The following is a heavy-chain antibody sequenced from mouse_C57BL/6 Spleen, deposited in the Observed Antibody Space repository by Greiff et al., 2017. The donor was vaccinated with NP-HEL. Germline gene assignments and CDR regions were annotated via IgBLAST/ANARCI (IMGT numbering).Heavy chain of an antibody. Sequence: QVQLQQSGPELVKPGASVKISCKASGYAFSSSWMNWVKQRPGKGLEWIGRIYPGDGDTNYNGKFKGKATLTADKSSSTAYMQLSSLTSEDSAVYFCASDGSSPPWFAYWGQGTLVTVSA. CDR3: ASDGSSPPWFAY. CDR1: GYAFSSSW. V-gene: IGHV1-82*01. D-gene: IGHD1-1*01. CDR2: IYPGDGDT. J-gene: IGHJ3*01.